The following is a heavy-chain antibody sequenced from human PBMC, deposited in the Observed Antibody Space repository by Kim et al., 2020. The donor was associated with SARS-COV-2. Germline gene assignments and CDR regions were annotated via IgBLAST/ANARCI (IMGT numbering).Heavy chain of an antibody. V-gene: IGHV4-31*02. D-gene: IGHD6-13*01. Sequence: YNTPLKSRVTISVDDSKNQFSLKLSSVTAADAAVYYCARGGNSAADGMDVWGQGTTVTVSS. CDR3: ARGGNSAADGMDV. J-gene: IGHJ6*02.